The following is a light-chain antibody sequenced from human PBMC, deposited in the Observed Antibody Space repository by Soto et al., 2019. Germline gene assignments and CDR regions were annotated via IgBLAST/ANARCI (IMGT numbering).Light chain of an antibody. CDR2: WAS. CDR3: QQYYSYRT. J-gene: IGKJ2*02. Sequence: DIVMTQSPDSLAVSLGEGATISCKSSQSVLYSSNNKNYLAWYQQKPGQPPRLLIYWASTRESGVPDRFSGSGSGTDFTLTISSLQAEDVAVYYCQQYYSYRTFGQGTRLEIK. V-gene: IGKV4-1*01. CDR1: QSVLYSSNNKNY.